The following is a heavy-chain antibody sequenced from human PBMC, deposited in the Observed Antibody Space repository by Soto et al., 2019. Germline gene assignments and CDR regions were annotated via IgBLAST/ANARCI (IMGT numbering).Heavy chain of an antibody. CDR1: GFTVSSSY. CDR2: TYSGGIT. D-gene: IGHD3-16*01. J-gene: IGHJ3*02. V-gene: IGHV3-53*01. CDR3: ARFYDNTAFDI. Sequence: GGSLRLSCAASGFTVSSSYMSWVRQAPGKGLEWVSVTYSGGITYYADSVKGRFTISSDNSKNTVYLQMNSLRAEDTAVYYCARFYDNTAFDIWGQGTMVTVSS.